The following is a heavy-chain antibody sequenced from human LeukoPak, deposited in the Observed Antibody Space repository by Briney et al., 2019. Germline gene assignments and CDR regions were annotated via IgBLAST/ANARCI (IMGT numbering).Heavy chain of an antibody. CDR2: IKSKTDGGTT. D-gene: IGHD6-13*01. CDR1: GFTFSNAW. V-gene: IGHV3-15*01. CDR3: TTDQVGSSWPYYFDY. Sequence: GGSLRLSCAVSGFTFSNAWMRWVRQAPGKGLEWVGRIKSKTDGGTTDYAAPVKGRFTISRDDSRNTLYLQMNSLKTEDTAVYYCTTDQVGSSWPYYFDYWGQGTPVTVSS. J-gene: IGHJ4*02.